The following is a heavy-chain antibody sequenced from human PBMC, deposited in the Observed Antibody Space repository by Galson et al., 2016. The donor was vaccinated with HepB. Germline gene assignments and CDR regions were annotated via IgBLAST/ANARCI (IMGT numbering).Heavy chain of an antibody. V-gene: IGHV4-4*02. D-gene: IGHD6-13*01. CDR2: IYYGGNT. CDR1: GFTLSSHW. CDR3: ARELRAAGGHYPDY. J-gene: IGHJ4*02. Sequence: SLRLSCAASGFTLSSHWMSWVRQTPGKGLEWIGAIYYGGNTYYNSSLKSRVTISVDTSKNQFSLKLRSVSAADTAVYYCARELRAAGGHYPDYWGQGTLVTVSS.